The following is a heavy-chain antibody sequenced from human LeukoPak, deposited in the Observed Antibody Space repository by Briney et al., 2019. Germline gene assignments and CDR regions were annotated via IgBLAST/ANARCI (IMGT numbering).Heavy chain of an antibody. Sequence: PSETLSLTCSVSGGSISSYYWSWIRQYPGKGLEWIGFGFHSGIGSQSPSLKSRVTISIDTSKNQFSLKLSSVTAADTAVYYCGRHGGATMVRGVLADGFDIWGQGTMVTVSS. CDR3: GRHGGATMVRGVLADGFDI. D-gene: IGHD3-10*01. CDR1: GGSISSYY. CDR2: GFHSGIG. V-gene: IGHV4-59*08. J-gene: IGHJ3*02.